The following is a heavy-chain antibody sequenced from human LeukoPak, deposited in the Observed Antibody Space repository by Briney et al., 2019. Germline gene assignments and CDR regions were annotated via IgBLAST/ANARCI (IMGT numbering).Heavy chain of an antibody. J-gene: IGHJ4*02. CDR2: INPNSGGT. D-gene: IGHD1-26*01. CDR3: AREGGSGSYYLDY. CDR1: GYIFTGYY. Sequence: ASVKVSCKASGYIFTGYYMHWVRQAPGQGLEWMGWINPNSGGTNYAQKFQGWVTMTRDTSISTAYMELSRLRSDDTAVYYCAREGGSGSYYLDYWGQGTLVTVSS. V-gene: IGHV1-2*04.